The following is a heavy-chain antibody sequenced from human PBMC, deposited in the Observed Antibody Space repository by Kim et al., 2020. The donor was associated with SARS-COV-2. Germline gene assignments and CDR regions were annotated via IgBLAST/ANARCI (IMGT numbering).Heavy chain of an antibody. J-gene: IGHJ6*02. CDR2: INSDGSST. CDR1: GFTFSSYW. Sequence: GGSLRLSCAASGFTFSSYWMHWVRQAPGKGLVWVSRINSDGSSTSYADSVKGRFTISRDNAKNTLYLQMNSLRAEDTAVYYCARDRYYGSGKGRGMDVWGQGTTVTVSS. V-gene: IGHV3-74*01. CDR3: ARDRYYGSGKGRGMDV. D-gene: IGHD3-10*01.